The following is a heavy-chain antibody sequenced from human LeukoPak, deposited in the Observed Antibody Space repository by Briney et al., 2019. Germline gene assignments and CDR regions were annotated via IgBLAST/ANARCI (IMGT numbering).Heavy chain of an antibody. Sequence: GGSLRLSCAASGFTFRSYAMNWVRQAPGKGLEWVSVISGSGSSTYYAGSVKGRSTISRDNSKNTLYLQMNSLRAEDTAVYYCATSFGPVIAAAGTGADWGQGTLVTVSS. CDR1: GFTFRSYA. D-gene: IGHD6-13*01. V-gene: IGHV3-23*01. CDR3: ATSFGPVIAAAGTGAD. J-gene: IGHJ4*02. CDR2: ISGSGSST.